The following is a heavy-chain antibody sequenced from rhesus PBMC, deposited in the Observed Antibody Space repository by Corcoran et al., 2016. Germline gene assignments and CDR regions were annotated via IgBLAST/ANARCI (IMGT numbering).Heavy chain of an antibody. D-gene: IGHD3-16*01. CDR2: ISGSSGST. CDR3: ARRGSYSGIDD. J-gene: IGHJ4*01. V-gene: IGHV4-99*01. Sequence: QVQLQESGPGLVKPSETLSLTCAVSGYSISSGYNWGWIRQHQGKGLEYIWYISGSSGSTDYNPSLKSLVTISKDTSKNQFSLKLSSVTAADTAVYYCARRGSYSGIDDWGQGVLVTVSS. CDR1: GYSISSGYN.